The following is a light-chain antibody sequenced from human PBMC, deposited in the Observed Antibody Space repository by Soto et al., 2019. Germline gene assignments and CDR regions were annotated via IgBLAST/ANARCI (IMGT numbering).Light chain of an antibody. Sequence: DIQMTQSPASLSASVGDRVTITCRASQGFRNDLGWYQQKPGKAPKRLIYDASSLQSGVPSRISGGGAGTEFSLTISSLQPEDVATYYYLQHNSYPRTFGQGTKVEIK. V-gene: IGKV1-17*01. J-gene: IGKJ1*01. CDR1: QGFRND. CDR3: LQHNSYPRT. CDR2: DAS.